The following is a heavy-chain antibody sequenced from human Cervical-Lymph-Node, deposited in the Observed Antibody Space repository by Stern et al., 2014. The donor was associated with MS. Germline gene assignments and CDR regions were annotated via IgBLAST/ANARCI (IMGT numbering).Heavy chain of an antibody. V-gene: IGHV3-9*01. CDR1: GFTFDDYA. J-gene: IGHJ3*02. CDR3: AKTLGRSYHDPFDM. D-gene: IGHD3-16*02. Sequence: EVQLVESGGGLVQPGRSLRLSWVASGFTFDDYAMHWVRQAPGQCLEWVSGISWNGGSRNSADSVKDRVTISRDNAKNSLYLQMSSLRPEDTAFYYCAKTLGRSYHDPFDMWGQGTMVIVSS. CDR2: ISWNGGSR.